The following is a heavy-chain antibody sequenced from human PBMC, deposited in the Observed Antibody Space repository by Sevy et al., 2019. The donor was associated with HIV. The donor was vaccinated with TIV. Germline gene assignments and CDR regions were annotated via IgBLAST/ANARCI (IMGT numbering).Heavy chain of an antibody. J-gene: IGHJ4*02. V-gene: IGHV3-23*01. D-gene: IGHD3-16*02. Sequence: GGSLRLSCAASGFTFSSYAMSWVRQAPGKGLEWVSLISESGGNTYYADSVKGRFTISRDNSKNTLYLQMNSLRAEDTAVYYCAKDQGDYVWGTFRDYWGQGTLVTVSS. CDR3: AKDQGDYVWGTFRDY. CDR2: ISESGGNT. CDR1: GFTFSSYA.